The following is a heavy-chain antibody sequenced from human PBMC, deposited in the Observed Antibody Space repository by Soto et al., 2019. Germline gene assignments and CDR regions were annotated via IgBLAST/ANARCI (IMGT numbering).Heavy chain of an antibody. V-gene: IGHV3-23*01. J-gene: IGHJ4*02. D-gene: IGHD3-22*01. CDR2: ISGSGGST. CDR3: AKDPPYYDSSGYPFDY. CDR1: GFTFSSYA. Sequence: GGSLRLSCAASGFTFSSYAMSWVRQAPGKGLEWVSAISGSGGSTYYADSVKGRFTISRDNSKNTLYLQMNSLRAEDTAVYYCAKDPPYYDSSGYPFDYWGQGTLVTVSS.